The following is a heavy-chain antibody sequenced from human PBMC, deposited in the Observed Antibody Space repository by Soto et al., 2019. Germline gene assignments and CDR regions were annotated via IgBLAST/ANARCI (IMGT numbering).Heavy chain of an antibody. CDR2: IYYSGIT. J-gene: IGHJ4*02. V-gene: IGHV4-59*01. CDR3: ARGGGVYYFDY. Sequence: QVQLQESGPGLVKPSETLSLTCTVSGGSISSYYWSWIRQPPGKGLEWIGYIYYSGITDYNPSLKSRVTISVATSKSQFSLKLSSVTAADTAVYYCARGGGVYYFDYWGQGTLVTVSS. CDR1: GGSISSYY. D-gene: IGHD2-8*02.